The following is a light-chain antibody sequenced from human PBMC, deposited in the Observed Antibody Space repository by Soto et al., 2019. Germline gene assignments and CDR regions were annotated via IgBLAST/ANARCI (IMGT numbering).Light chain of an antibody. J-gene: IGLJ2*01. Sequence: QSVLTQPPSVSGAPGQTVTISCTGSSCNIGAGYDVHWYQQLPGTAPKLLIYGNSNRPSGVPDRFSGSKSGTSASLAITGLQAEDEADYYCQSYDSSLSGSVVFGGGTQLTVL. CDR1: SCNIGAGYD. CDR3: QSYDSSLSGSVV. CDR2: GNS. V-gene: IGLV1-40*01.